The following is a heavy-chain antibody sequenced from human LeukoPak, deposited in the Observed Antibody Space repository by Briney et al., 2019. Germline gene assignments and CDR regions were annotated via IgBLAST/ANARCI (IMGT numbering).Heavy chain of an antibody. J-gene: IGHJ4*02. D-gene: IGHD5-12*01. CDR1: GGTFSSYA. V-gene: IGHV1-69*13. CDR3: ARDSIGDDTEPSVAY. Sequence: ASVKVSCKASGGTFSSYAISWVRQAPGQGLEWMGGIVPIFGTANHAQKFQGRVTITADESTSTAYMELSSLRSEDTAVYYCARDSIGDDTEPSVAYWGQGTLVTVSS. CDR2: IVPIFGTA.